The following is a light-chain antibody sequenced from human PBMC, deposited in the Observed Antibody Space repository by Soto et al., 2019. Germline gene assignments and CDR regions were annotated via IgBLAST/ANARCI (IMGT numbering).Light chain of an antibody. CDR1: QSVSSN. J-gene: IGKJ1*01. CDR3: QQYNNWPPWT. V-gene: IGKV3-15*01. Sequence: EIVMTQSPATLSVSPGERATISCRASQSVSSNLAWYQQKPGQAPSLLIYGASTRATGIPARFSGSGSGTEFTLTISSLQSEDLAGYYCQQYNNWPPWTFGEGTKVEIK. CDR2: GAS.